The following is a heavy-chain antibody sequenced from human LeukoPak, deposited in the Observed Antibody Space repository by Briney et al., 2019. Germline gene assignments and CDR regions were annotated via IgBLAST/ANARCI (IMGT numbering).Heavy chain of an antibody. CDR1: GGSISSSSYY. J-gene: IGHJ5*02. Sequence: SETLSLTCTVSGGSISSSSYYWGWIRPPPGKGLEWIGSIYYSGSTYYNPSLKSRVTISVDTSKTQFSLKLSSVTAADTAVYYCARRGDCSSTSCYRGWFDPWGQGTLVTVSS. CDR3: ARRGDCSSTSCYRGWFDP. CDR2: IYYSGST. D-gene: IGHD2-2*01. V-gene: IGHV4-39*01.